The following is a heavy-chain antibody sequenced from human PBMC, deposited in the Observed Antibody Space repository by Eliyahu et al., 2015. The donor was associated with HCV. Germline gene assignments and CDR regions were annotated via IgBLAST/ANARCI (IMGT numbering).Heavy chain of an antibody. CDR2: IHYXGST. Sequence: QVQLQESGPGLVKPSETLSLTCTVSXXSIXTYYWXWXRQPPGKGLEWIGYIHYXGSTNYNPSLKSRVTISVDTSKNQFSLNLTSVTAADTAMYYCASGGGGIAVTGTGGWFDPWGQGTLVTVSS. CDR3: ASGGGGIAVTGTGGWFDP. CDR1: XXSIXTYY. J-gene: IGHJ5*02. D-gene: IGHD6-19*01. V-gene: IGHV4-59*01.